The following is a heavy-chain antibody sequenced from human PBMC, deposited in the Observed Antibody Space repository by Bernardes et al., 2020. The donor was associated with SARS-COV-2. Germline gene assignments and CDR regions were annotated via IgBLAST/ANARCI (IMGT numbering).Heavy chain of an antibody. CDR2: ISGSGGST. D-gene: IGHD3-9*01. CDR3: AASGILTGYLYYYYYALDV. Sequence: VGSLILSCAASGFTFSSYAMSWVRQAPGKGLEWVSAISGSGGSTYYADSVKGRFTISRDNSKNTLYLQMNSLRAEDTAVYYCAASGILTGYLYYYYYALDVWGQGTTVTVSS. V-gene: IGHV3-23*01. J-gene: IGHJ6*02. CDR1: GFTFSSYA.